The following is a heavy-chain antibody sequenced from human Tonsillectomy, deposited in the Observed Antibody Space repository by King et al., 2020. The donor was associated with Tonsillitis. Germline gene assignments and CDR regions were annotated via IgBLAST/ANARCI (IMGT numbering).Heavy chain of an antibody. Sequence: QLVQSGAEVKKPGSSVKVSCKASGGTFSSYAISWVRQAPGQGLEWMGGIIPIFGTSNYAQKFQGRVTITADESTRTAYMVLSSLRSEDTAVYYCASSYYDSSGYYYSLDYWGQGTLVTVSS. CDR2: IIPIFGTS. CDR1: GGTFSSYA. V-gene: IGHV1-69*12. J-gene: IGHJ4*02. D-gene: IGHD3-22*01. CDR3: ASSYYDSSGYYYSLDY.